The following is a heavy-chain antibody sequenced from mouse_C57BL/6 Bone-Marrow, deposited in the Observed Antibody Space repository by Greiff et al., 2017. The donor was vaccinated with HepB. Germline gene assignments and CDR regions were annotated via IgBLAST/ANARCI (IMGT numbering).Heavy chain of an antibody. CDR1: GYSITSGYY. Sequence: DVKLQESGPGLVKPSQSLSLTCSVTGYSITSGYYWNWIRQFPGNKLEWMGYISYDGSNNYNPSLKNRISITRDTSKNQFFLKLNSVTTEDTATYYCARGGDARVFTAVVGDYAMDYWGQGTSVTVSS. D-gene: IGHD1-1*01. CDR3: ARGGDARVFTAVVGDYAMDY. V-gene: IGHV3-6*01. CDR2: ISYDGSN. J-gene: IGHJ4*01.